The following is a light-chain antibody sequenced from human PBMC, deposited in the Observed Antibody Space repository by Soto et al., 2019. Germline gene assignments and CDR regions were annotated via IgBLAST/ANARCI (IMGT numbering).Light chain of an antibody. Sequence: EIVLTQSPATLSSFPGERVTLSCRASQTLSNRLAWYQHKPGQAPRLLIYVTSNRATGIPARFSGSGSGTDYNLTISSLAPEDSAVYFCHQRQSWPRTFGPGPKVH. V-gene: IGKV3-11*01. CDR2: VTS. CDR3: HQRQSWPRT. J-gene: IGKJ3*01. CDR1: QTLSNR.